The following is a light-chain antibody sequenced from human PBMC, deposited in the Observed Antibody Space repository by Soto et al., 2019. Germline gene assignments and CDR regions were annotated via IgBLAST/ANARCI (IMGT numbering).Light chain of an antibody. CDR3: QKCKIAPFT. J-gene: IGKJ4*01. CDR2: AAS. Sequence: DIQMTQSPSSLSAFVGDTVTITCRASQDISNFLAWYQQKPGKVPKLLIYAASTLQSGVPSRFSGSGSGTDFTRPISSLQPEDVATYYCQKCKIAPFTFGGGTKVEMK. CDR1: QDISNF. V-gene: IGKV1-27*01.